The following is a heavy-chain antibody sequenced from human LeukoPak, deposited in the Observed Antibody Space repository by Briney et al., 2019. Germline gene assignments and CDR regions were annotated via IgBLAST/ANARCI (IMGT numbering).Heavy chain of an antibody. V-gene: IGHV3-43*01. J-gene: IGHJ3*01. CDR1: GFTFHDYT. D-gene: IGHD6-19*01. Sequence: GGSLRLSCAGSGFTFHDYTMHWVRQPPGKGLGWVSLIRWDGGETYFADSVKGRFTISRDNSKNSLYLQVNSLRIEDTALYYCAKSTSSGWGYAFDVWGRGTMVTVSA. CDR2: IRWDGGET. CDR3: AKSTSSGWGYAFDV.